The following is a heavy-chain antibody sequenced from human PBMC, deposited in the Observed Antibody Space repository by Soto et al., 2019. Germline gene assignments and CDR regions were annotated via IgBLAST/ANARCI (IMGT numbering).Heavy chain of an antibody. V-gene: IGHV3-21*01. CDR1: GFTFSSYS. Sequence: GGSLRLSCAASGFTFSSYSMNWVRQAPGKGLEWVSSISSSSSYIYYADSVKGRFTISRDNAKNSLYLQMNSLRAEDTAVYYCARKFPWYSSSPTGFDYWGQGTLVTVSS. CDR2: ISSSSSYI. J-gene: IGHJ4*02. CDR3: ARKFPWYSSSPTGFDY. D-gene: IGHD6-6*01.